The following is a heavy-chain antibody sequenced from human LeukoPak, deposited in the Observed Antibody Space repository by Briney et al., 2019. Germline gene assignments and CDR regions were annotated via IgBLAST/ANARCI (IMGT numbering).Heavy chain of an antibody. J-gene: IGHJ3*02. V-gene: IGHV3-23*01. CDR3: AKDLSAQRKSGYSYGYYQSDAFDI. CDR1: GFTFSSYA. D-gene: IGHD5-18*01. Sequence: HPGGSLRLSCAASGFTFSSYAMSWVRQAPGKGLEWVSAISGSGGSTYYADSVKGRFTISRDNSKNTLCLQMNSLRAEDTAVYYCAKDLSAQRKSGYSYGYYQSDAFDIWGQGTMVTVSS. CDR2: ISGSGGST.